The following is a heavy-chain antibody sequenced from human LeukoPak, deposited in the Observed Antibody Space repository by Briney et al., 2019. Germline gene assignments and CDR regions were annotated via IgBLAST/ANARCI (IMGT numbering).Heavy chain of an antibody. Sequence: PGGSLRLSCAASGFTFSSYGMHWVRQAPGKGLEWVAVISYDGSNKYYAGSVKGRFTISRDNSKNTLYLQMNSLRAEDTAVYYCAKDWEPLVVPAAMGDYYYYGMDVWGQGTTVTVSS. CDR2: ISYDGSNK. D-gene: IGHD2-2*01. CDR1: GFTFSSYG. J-gene: IGHJ6*02. V-gene: IGHV3-30*18. CDR3: AKDWEPLVVPAAMGDYYYYGMDV.